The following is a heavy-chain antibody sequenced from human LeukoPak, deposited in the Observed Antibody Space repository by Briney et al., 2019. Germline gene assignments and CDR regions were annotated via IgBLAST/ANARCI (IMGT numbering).Heavy chain of an antibody. J-gene: IGHJ4*02. D-gene: IGHD5-12*01. CDR1: GFTFSNFA. CDR2: IGDNGGST. CDR3: AKSRSGEGH. V-gene: IGHV3-23*01. Sequence: GGSLRLSCAASGFTFSNFAMCWVGQAPGKGLEWVSTIGDNGGSTFYADSVRGRFTISRDNSKNTLWLQMNSLRAEDTAVYYCAKSRSGEGHWGQGALVTVSS.